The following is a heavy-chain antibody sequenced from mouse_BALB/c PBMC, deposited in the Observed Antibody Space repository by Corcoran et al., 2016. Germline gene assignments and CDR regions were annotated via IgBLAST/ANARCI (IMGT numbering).Heavy chain of an antibody. CDR3: ALDNSGRFAY. CDR1: GYTFTDYV. CDR2: IYPGNDYP. V-gene: IGHV1-81*01. D-gene: IGHD3-2*01. Sequence: VQLQQSGPELVRPGASVKMSCKASGYTFTDYVITWVKQRTGQGLEWIGEIYPGNDYPYYNEKFKDKASVTADKSSNTVYIQLNSLTSEDSAVYFSALDNSGRFAYWGQGTLVTVSA. J-gene: IGHJ3*01.